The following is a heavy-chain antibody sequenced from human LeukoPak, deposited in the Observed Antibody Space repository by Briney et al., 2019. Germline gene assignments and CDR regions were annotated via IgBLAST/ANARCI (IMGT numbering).Heavy chain of an antibody. CDR2: IRSKAYGGTT. D-gene: IGHD3-3*01. J-gene: IGHJ6*03. V-gene: IGHV3-49*04. CDR1: GFTFGDYA. Sequence: PGGSLRLSCTASGFTFGDYAMSWVRQAPGKGLEWVGLIRSKAYGGTTEYAASVKGRFTISRDNSKSIAYLQMNSLKTEDTAVYYCTSAPRPRITIFGADYYYYMDVWGKGTTVTVSS. CDR3: TSAPRPRITIFGADYYYYMDV.